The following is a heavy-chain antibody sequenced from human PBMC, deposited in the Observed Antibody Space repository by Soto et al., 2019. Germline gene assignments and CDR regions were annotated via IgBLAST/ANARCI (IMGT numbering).Heavy chain of an antibody. Sequence: QVQLVESGGGVVQPGRSLRLSCAASGFTFSSYGMHWVRQAPGKGLEWVAVISYDGSNKYYADSVKGRFTISRDNSKNTLFPPMNSLRAEDTAVYYCAKVGPPPDYGDYNHYYWYCTRLVLVKETTVTFSS. V-gene: IGHV3-30*18. J-gene: IGHJ6*04. CDR3: AKVGPPPDYGDYNHYYWYCTRLV. CDR2: ISYDGSNK. CDR1: GFTFSSYG. D-gene: IGHD4-17*01.